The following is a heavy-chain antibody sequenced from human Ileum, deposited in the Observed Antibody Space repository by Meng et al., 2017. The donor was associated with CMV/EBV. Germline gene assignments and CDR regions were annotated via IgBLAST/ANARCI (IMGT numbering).Heavy chain of an antibody. V-gene: IGHV4-34*01. CDR3: AIGYSGYGLLDY. CDR2: INQSGIT. Sequence: GSLRLSCGVYGGSFSGNFWSWIRQPPGKGLEWIGEINQSGITKYHPSLKSRGTISVDTSKNQFSLKVTSGTAADTAVYYCAIGYSGYGLLDYWGQGTLVTVSS. J-gene: IGHJ4*02. CDR1: GGSFSGNF. D-gene: IGHD5-12*01.